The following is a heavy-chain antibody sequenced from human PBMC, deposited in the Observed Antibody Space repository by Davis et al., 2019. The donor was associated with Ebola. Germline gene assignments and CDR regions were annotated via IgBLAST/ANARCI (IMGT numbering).Heavy chain of an antibody. CDR3: ATGGGILNY. J-gene: IGHJ4*02. Sequence: ASVKVSCKTSGNPFGGYYLHWVRQAPGQGLEWLGWINSDNGDTNYAQKFHGRVTMTRDTSISTASKELSSLTSDDTAIYYCATGGGILNYWGQGTLVTVSS. CDR1: GNPFGGYY. V-gene: IGHV1-2*02. D-gene: IGHD6-25*01. CDR2: INSDNGDT.